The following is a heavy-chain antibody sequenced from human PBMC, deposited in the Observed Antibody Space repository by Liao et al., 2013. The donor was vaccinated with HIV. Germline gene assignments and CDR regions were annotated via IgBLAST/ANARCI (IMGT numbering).Heavy chain of an antibody. J-gene: IGHJ4*02. Sequence: QVQLQQWGAGLLKPSETLSLTCAVYGGSFSGYYWSWIRQPPGKGLEWIGEINHSGSTNYNPSLKSRVTISVDTSMNQFSLRLRSVTAADTAVYYCASVGVKSYGYYFDDWGQGILVTVSS. V-gene: IGHV4-34*01. CDR1: GGSFSGYY. CDR2: INHSGST. D-gene: IGHD3-16*01. CDR3: ASVGVKSYGYYFDD.